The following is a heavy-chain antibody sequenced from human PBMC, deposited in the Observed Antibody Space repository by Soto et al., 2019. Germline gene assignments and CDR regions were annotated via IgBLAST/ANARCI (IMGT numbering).Heavy chain of an antibody. CDR1: SGPTSSHN. J-gene: IGHJ6*02. CDR3: VRQGIGDLHGLVDV. V-gene: IGHV4-59*08. Sequence: QVQLQQSGPGLVKPSETLSLTCTVSSGPTSSHNWVWIRQPPGRGLEWIGYIYYTGSTSYNPSLKGRVTITAGTSTNKISLTRSSVTAADTAVDYCVRQGIGDLHGLVDVRGRGTRVSVSS. D-gene: IGHD3-10*01. CDR2: IYYTGST.